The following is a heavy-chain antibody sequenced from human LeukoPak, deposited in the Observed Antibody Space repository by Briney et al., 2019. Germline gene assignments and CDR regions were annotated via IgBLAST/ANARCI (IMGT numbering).Heavy chain of an antibody. Sequence: GGSLRLSCAASGLTFSSYWMSWVRQAPGKGLEWVANINQDGSEKYYVDSVKGRFTISRDNAKNSLYLQMNSLRAEDTAVYYCAREGCSGGSCYHNWFDPWGQGTLVTVSS. J-gene: IGHJ5*02. CDR1: GLTFSSYW. V-gene: IGHV3-7*01. CDR3: AREGCSGGSCYHNWFDP. D-gene: IGHD2-15*01. CDR2: INQDGSEK.